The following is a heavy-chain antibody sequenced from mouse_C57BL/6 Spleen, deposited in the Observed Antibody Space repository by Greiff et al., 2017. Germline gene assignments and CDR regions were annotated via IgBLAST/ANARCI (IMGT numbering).Heavy chain of an antibody. CDR2: IYPSDSET. Sequence: QVQLQQSGAELVRPGSSVKLSCKASGYTFTSYWMDWVKQRPGQGLEWIGNIYPSDSETHYNQKFKDKATLTVDKSSSTAYMQLSSLTSEDSAVYYCARGEEGAMDYWGQGTSVTVSS. V-gene: IGHV1-61*01. CDR3: ARGEEGAMDY. CDR1: GYTFTSYW. J-gene: IGHJ4*01.